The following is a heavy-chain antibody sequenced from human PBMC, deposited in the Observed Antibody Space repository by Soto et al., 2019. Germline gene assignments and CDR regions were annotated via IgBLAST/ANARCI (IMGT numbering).Heavy chain of an antibody. Sequence: EVQLVESGGGLVQPGGSLRLSCAASGFTLNIYWMHWVRQAPGKGLEWVSRSNSDGSSTSYADFVEGRFTISRDNAKNTLYLQMNGLRADDTAVYYCSRAFGEVGATAVFDIWGHGTTVTVSS. V-gene: IGHV3-74*01. D-gene: IGHD1-26*01. CDR2: SNSDGSST. J-gene: IGHJ3*02. CDR1: GFTLNIYW. CDR3: SRAFGEVGATAVFDI.